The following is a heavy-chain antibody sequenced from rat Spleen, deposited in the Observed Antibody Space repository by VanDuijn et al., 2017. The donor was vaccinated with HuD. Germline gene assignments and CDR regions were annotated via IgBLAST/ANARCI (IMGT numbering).Heavy chain of an antibody. CDR2: ISSDGGIT. CDR3: AVSGYCY. V-gene: IGHV5-58*01. D-gene: IGHD4-3*01. CDR1: GFTFSTYW. Sequence: EVQLVETGGGSVQPGRSLKLSCVASGFTFSTYWMYWVRQAPGKGLEWVSSISSDGGITYYPDSVRGRFTISRDNAENTVCLQMNSLRSEDTATYYCAVSGYCYWGQGVMVTVSS. J-gene: IGHJ2*01.